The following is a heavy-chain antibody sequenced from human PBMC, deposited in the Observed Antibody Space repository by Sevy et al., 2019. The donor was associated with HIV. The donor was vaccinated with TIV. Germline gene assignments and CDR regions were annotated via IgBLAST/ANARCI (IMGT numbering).Heavy chain of an antibody. Sequence: GGSLRLSCTASGFTFSAYSMNWVRQAPGKGLEWLSYISTGTDHIYYADSAKGWFTISRDDAKKSVYLEMKSLRDQDTALYYCVRRGVDAYNVYFDLWGQGTLVTDSS. CDR3: VRRGVDAYNVYFDL. V-gene: IGHV3-21*05. J-gene: IGHJ4*02. CDR1: GFTFSAYS. D-gene: IGHD3-10*01. CDR2: ISTGTDHI.